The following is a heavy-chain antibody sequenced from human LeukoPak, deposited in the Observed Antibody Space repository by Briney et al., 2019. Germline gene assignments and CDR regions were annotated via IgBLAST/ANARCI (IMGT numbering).Heavy chain of an antibody. Sequence: SETLSLTCTVSGGSISSYYWSWIRQPPGKGLEWVGYTYYSGSTNYNPSLKSRVTISVDTSKNQFSLKLSSVTAAGTAVYYCARLVVPAATYYFDYWGQGTLVTVSS. CDR3: ARLVVPAATYYFDY. V-gene: IGHV4-59*08. D-gene: IGHD2-2*01. J-gene: IGHJ4*02. CDR1: GGSISSYY. CDR2: TYYSGST.